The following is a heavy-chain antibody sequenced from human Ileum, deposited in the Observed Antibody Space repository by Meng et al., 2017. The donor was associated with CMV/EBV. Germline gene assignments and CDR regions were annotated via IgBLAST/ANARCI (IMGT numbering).Heavy chain of an antibody. CDR1: GFTFSSFA. Sequence: GGSLRLSCSASGFTFSSFAMTWVRQAPGKGLEWVSTIDSSDRTYYADSVRGRFTISRDNSRNTLHLQMNSPRAEDTAVYYCAKSLVDTAMDLDEWGQETLVTVSS. CDR2: IDSSDRT. V-gene: IGHV3-23*01. CDR3: AKSLVDTAMDLDE. J-gene: IGHJ4*02. D-gene: IGHD5-18*01.